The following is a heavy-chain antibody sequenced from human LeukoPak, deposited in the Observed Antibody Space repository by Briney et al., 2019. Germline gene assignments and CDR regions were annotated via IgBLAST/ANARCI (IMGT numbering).Heavy chain of an antibody. Sequence: GGSLRLSCAASGFTFSSVGKSWVRQAPGKGLEWGSATSGNGGRSHYADSVKGRFTISRDNSKNKLYLLLNSLRTADTAVYYSANSGDIESNGYYPRCPDYWGQGTLVTVSS. CDR1: GFTFSSVG. D-gene: IGHD3-22*01. J-gene: IGHJ4*02. CDR3: ANSGDIESNGYYPRCPDY. CDR2: TSGNGGRS. V-gene: IGHV3-23*01.